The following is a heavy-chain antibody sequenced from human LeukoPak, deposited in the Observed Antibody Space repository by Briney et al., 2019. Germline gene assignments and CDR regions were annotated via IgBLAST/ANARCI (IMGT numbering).Heavy chain of an antibody. CDR2: IYYSGST. V-gene: IGHV4-59*08. D-gene: IGHD6-19*01. Sequence: PSETLSLTCTVSGGSISSYYWSWIQQPPGKGLEWIGYIYYSGSTNYNPSLKSRVTISVDTSKNQFSLKLSSVTAADTAVYYCARSSGGWYPYFQHWGQGTLVTVSS. CDR1: GGSISSYY. CDR3: ARSSGGWYPYFQH. J-gene: IGHJ1*01.